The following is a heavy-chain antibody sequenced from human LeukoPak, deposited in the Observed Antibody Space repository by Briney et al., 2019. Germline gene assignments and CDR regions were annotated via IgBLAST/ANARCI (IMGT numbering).Heavy chain of an antibody. Sequence: GGSLRLSCGASGFAFSSFRMSWVRQAPGRGLEWVSSISGNSANINNADSLKGRFTISRDNAKNSLYLQLNSLTVEDTAVYYCARLDWRGYWGQGTLVTVSS. CDR1: GFAFSSFR. CDR2: ISGNSANI. CDR3: ARLDWRGY. D-gene: IGHD2-21*01. V-gene: IGHV3-21*01. J-gene: IGHJ4*02.